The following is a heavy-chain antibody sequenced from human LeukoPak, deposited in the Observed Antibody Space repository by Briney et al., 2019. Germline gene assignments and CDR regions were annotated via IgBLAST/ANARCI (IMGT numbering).Heavy chain of an antibody. Sequence: GGSLRLSCSASGVTFSSFYMSCVRHAPGKGLEWGANINQAGTDKYYAGSVKGRFTASRDKANNSVYLQMNSLRVEDTGIYFCARSLWPEDHWGQGTRVIVSS. J-gene: IGHJ4*02. V-gene: IGHV3-7*03. D-gene: IGHD3-16*01. CDR1: GVTFSSFY. CDR2: INQAGTDK. CDR3: ARSLWPEDH.